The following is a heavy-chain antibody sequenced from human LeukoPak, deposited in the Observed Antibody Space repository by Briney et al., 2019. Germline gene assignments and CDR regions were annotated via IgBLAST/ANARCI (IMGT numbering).Heavy chain of an antibody. Sequence: SETLSLTCTVSGGSISSGTYFWSWIRQPAGKGLEWIGRISTSGSTNYNPSLKSRVTISLDMSKNQFSLKLSSVTAADTAVYYCARGGHSYGSFRLYFDYWGQGTLVTVSS. CDR1: GGSISSGTYF. CDR3: ARGGHSYGSFRLYFDY. V-gene: IGHV4-61*02. D-gene: IGHD5-18*01. CDR2: ISTSGST. J-gene: IGHJ4*02.